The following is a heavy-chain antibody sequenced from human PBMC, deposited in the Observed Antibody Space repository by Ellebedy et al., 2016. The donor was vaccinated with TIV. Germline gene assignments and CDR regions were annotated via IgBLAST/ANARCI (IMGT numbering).Heavy chain of an antibody. CDR3: ARRMVRGGIRYAMDV. CDR1: GYSFTNFW. D-gene: IGHD3-10*01. CDR2: IYPGDSDT. V-gene: IGHV5-51*01. J-gene: IGHJ6*02. Sequence: KVSCKGSGYSFTNFWIGWVRHMPGKGLEWMGTIYPGDSDTSYSPSFEGQVTISVDKSISTAYLQWNSLKASDTATYYCARRMVRGGIRYAMDVWGQGTTVTVSS.